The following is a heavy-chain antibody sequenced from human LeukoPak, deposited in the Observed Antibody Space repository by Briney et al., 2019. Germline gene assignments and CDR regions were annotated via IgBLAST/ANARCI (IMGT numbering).Heavy chain of an antibody. Sequence: SGGSLRLSCAASGFTFSSYWMSWVRQAPGKGLEWVAVISYDGSNQYYADSVKSRFTISRDNSKNTLYLQMNSPRAEDTAVYYCAKLVTTTVTFDYWGQGTLVTVSS. CDR1: GFTFSSYW. CDR3: AKLVTTTVTFDY. J-gene: IGHJ4*02. V-gene: IGHV3-30*18. CDR2: ISYDGSNQ. D-gene: IGHD4-17*01.